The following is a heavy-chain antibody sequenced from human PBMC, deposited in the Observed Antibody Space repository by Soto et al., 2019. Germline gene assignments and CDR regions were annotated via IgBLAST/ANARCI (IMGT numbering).Heavy chain of an antibody. CDR2: IIPIFGTT. CDR3: ARVFPDGWVEPGVVRRYLDT. CDR1: ADSFSSYG. Sequence: QVQLVQSGAEVKEPGSAVKVSCKAPADSFSSYGISWVRQAPGQGLEWMGGIIPIFGTTNYAEKFQGRVTITADESTNTAYMELSSLRSEETALYYCARVFPDGWVEPGVVRRYLDTWGRGTLVTVSS. J-gene: IGHJ4*02. V-gene: IGHV1-69*01. D-gene: IGHD3-3*01.